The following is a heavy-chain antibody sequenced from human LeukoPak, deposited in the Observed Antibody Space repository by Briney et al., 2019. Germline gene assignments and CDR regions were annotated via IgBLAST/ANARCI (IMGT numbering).Heavy chain of an antibody. D-gene: IGHD3-22*01. CDR3: ARMVMSAAYAFDI. J-gene: IGHJ3*02. V-gene: IGHV5-51*01. Sequence: GESLKISCKGSGYSFTSYWIGWVRQMPGKGLEWMGIIYPGDSDTRYSPSFQGQVTISADKSISTAYLQWSSLKASDTAMYYCARMVMSAAYAFDIWGQGTMVTVSS. CDR1: GYSFTSYW. CDR2: IYPGDSDT.